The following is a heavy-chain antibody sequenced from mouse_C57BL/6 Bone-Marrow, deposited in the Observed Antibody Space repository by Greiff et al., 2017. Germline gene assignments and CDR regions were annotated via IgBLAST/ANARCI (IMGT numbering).Heavy chain of an antibody. CDR3: ARSWLPRDVYWYFDV. J-gene: IGHJ1*03. D-gene: IGHD2-2*01. CDR2: ILPGSGST. V-gene: IGHV1-9*01. CDR1: GYTFTGNW. Sequence: QVQLKESGAELMKPGASVKLSCTATGYTFTGNWIEWVKQRPGHGLEWIGEILPGSGSTNYNEKFKGKATFTADPSSNTAYMQLSSLTTADSAIYYCARSWLPRDVYWYFDVWGTGTTVTVSS.